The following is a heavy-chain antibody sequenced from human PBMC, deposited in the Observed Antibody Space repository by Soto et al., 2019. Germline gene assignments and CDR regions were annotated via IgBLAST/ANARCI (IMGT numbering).Heavy chain of an antibody. CDR3: ARENSKHFGTTAASSWFHT. D-gene: IGHD2-15*01. V-gene: IGHV1-69*06. CDR2: IIPIFRTA. Sequence: SVKVSCKASGGTFSSYAISWVRQAPVQGLEWMGWIIPIFRTANYAQKFQGRVTITADKSTSTAYMELSSLSSEDTAVYYCARENSKHFGTTAASSWFHTWGQGTTVTVSS. CDR1: GGTFSSYA. J-gene: IGHJ5*02.